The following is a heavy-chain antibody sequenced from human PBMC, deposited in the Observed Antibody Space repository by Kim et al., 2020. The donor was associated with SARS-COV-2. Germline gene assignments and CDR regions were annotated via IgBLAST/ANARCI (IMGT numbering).Heavy chain of an antibody. J-gene: IGHJ4*02. CDR3: ASIPDIVVVPAAPYYFDY. Sequence: SETLSLTCTVSGGSISSSSYYWGWIRQPPGKGLEWIGSIYYSGSTYYNPSLKSRVTISVDTSKNQFSLKLSSVTAADTAVYYCASIPDIVVVPAAPYYFDYWGQGTLVTVSS. V-gene: IGHV4-39*01. CDR1: GGSISSSSYY. D-gene: IGHD2-2*01. CDR2: IYYSGST.